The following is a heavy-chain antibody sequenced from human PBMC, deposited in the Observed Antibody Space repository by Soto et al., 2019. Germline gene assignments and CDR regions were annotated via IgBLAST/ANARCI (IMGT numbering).Heavy chain of an antibody. CDR1: GGTFSSYA. J-gene: IGHJ3*02. D-gene: IGHD2-21*02. CDR3: ARPAPAITHVGDAFDI. CDR2: IIPIFGTA. Sequence: QVQLVQSGAEVKKPGSSVKVSCKASGGTFSSYAISWVRQAPGQGLEWMGGIIPIFGTANYAQKFQGRVTITADESTSTAYMELSSLRSEDTAVYYCARPAPAITHVGDAFDIWGQGTMVTVSS. V-gene: IGHV1-69*12.